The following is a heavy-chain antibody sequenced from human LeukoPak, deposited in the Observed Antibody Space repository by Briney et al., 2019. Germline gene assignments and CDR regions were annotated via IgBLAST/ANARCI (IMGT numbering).Heavy chain of an antibody. CDR1: GFTFADYA. J-gene: IGHJ4*02. CDR2: ISWNSGSI. D-gene: IGHD2-2*01. V-gene: IGHV3-9*01. Sequence: GGSLRLSCAASGFTFADYAMHWVRQAPGNGLEWVSAISWNSGSIGYADSVKGRFTISRDNAKNSLYLHMNSLRAGDTALYHCVKASGFCSSTSCAPDHWGQGTLVTV. CDR3: VKASGFCSSTSCAPDH.